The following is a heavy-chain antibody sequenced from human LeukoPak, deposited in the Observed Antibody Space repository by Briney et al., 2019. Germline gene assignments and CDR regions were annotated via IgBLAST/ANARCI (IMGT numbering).Heavy chain of an antibody. CDR2: IIPIFGTA. CDR3: AGSKGHVLRFSPLDY. V-gene: IGHV1-69*01. D-gene: IGHD3-3*01. CDR1: GGTFSSYA. Sequence: EASVKVSCKASGGTFSSYAISWVRQAPGQGLEWMGGIIPIFGTANYAQKFQGRVTTTADESTSTAYMELSSLRSEDTAVYYCAGSKGHVLRFSPLDYWGQGTLVTVSS. J-gene: IGHJ4*02.